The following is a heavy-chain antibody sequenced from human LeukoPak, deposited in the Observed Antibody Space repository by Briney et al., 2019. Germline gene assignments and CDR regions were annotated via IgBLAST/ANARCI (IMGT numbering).Heavy chain of an antibody. V-gene: IGHV3-23*01. CDR3: ARETSQKGAHYMDV. CDR2: ISGSGRST. J-gene: IGHJ6*03. CDR1: GFTFTNYG. D-gene: IGHD3-16*01. Sequence: GGTLRLSCAASGFTFTNYGMIWVRQAPGKGLEWVSAISGSGRSTYYADSVKGRFTISRDNSKNTLYLQMNSLRAEDTAVYYCARETSQKGAHYMDVWGKGTTITISS.